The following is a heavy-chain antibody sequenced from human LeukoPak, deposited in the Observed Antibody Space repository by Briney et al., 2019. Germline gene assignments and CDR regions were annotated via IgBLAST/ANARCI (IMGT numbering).Heavy chain of an antibody. V-gene: IGHV3-48*01. Sequence: GGSLRLSCAASGFTFSSYSMNWVRQAPGKGLEWVSYISSSSSTIYYADSVKGRFTISRDNAKNSLYLQMNSLRAGDTAVYYCARDSPAAIDYWGQGPLVTVSS. CDR3: ARDSPAAIDY. J-gene: IGHJ4*02. CDR2: ISSSSSTI. CDR1: GFTFSSYS. D-gene: IGHD2-2*02.